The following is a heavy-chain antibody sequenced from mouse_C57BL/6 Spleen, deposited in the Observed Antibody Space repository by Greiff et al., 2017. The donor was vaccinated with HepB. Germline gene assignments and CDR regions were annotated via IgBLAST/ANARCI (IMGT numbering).Heavy chain of an antibody. CDR3: AREGNSYYGSAY. CDR2: INPNNGGT. J-gene: IGHJ2*01. CDR1: GYTFTDYY. Sequence: EVQLQQSGPELVKPGASVKISCKASGYTFTDYYMNWVKQSHGKSLEWIGDINPNNGGTSYNQKFKGKATLTVDKSSSTAYMELRSLTSEDSAVYYCAREGNSYYGSAYWGQGTTLTVSS. D-gene: IGHD1-1*01. V-gene: IGHV1-26*01.